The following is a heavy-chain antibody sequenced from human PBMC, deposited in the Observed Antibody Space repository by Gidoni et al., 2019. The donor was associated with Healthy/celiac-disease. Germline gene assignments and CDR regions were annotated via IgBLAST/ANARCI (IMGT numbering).Heavy chain of an antibody. CDR3: ATAVAYCGGDCYLPRGDAFDI. Sequence: EVQLLEPGGGVVQPGGSLRLSCEASGFTFSSYAMSWDRQAPGKGLEWVSAISCSGGSTYYADSVKGRFTLSRDNSKNTLYLQMNSLRAEDTAVYYCATAVAYCGGDCYLPRGDAFDIWGQGTMVTVSS. CDR1: GFTFSSYA. V-gene: IGHV3-23*01. J-gene: IGHJ3*02. CDR2: ISCSGGST. D-gene: IGHD2-21*02.